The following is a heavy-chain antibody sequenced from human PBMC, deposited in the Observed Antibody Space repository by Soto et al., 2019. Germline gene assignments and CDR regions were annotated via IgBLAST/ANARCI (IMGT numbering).Heavy chain of an antibody. Sequence: EVHLLESGGNLVQPGRSLRLSCVASGFYFSYNAMSWVRQAPGKGLQWVSTISGSGEKTYYADSVKGRFTISSDRPKNTLYLQMDSLRADDTAVYYCARLPGGTATRPDYWGQGTMVTVSS. CDR2: ISGSGEKT. CDR3: ARLPGGTATRPDY. V-gene: IGHV3-23*01. CDR1: GFYFSYNA. D-gene: IGHD6-6*01. J-gene: IGHJ4*02.